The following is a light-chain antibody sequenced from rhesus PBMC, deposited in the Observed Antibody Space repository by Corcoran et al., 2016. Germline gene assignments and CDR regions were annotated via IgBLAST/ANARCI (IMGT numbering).Light chain of an antibody. V-gene: IGKV1-25*01. Sequence: DIQMTQSPSSLSPSVGDTVTITCRASQGISSNLAWYPHKPGKAPNPLIYTASTLQSGVPSRFSGSGSGADFTLTISILQPEDFATYYDQQHNSYPLTFGGGTKVEIK. J-gene: IGKJ4*01. CDR2: TAS. CDR3: QQHNSYPLT. CDR1: QGISSN.